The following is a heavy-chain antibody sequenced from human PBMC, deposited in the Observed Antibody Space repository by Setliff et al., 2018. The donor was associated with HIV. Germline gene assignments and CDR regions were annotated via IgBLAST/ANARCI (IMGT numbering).Heavy chain of an antibody. J-gene: IGHJ4*02. CDR3: ANFLPGTAAAGPRFDY. D-gene: IGHD6-13*01. V-gene: IGHV4-34*01. CDR1: GGSFSGFY. Sequence: ASETLSLTCAVYGGSFSGFYWSWIRQPPGKGLEWIGEINHSGSTTYNPSLKSRVTISVDTSKNHFSLKLSSVTAADTAVYYCANFLPGTAAAGPRFDYWGQGTLVTVSS. CDR2: INHSGST.